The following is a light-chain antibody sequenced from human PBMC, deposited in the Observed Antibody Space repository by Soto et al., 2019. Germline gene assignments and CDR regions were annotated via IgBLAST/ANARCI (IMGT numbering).Light chain of an antibody. CDR3: SSYAGSSKLYVV. J-gene: IGLJ2*01. Sequence: QSVLTQPPSASGSPGQSVTISCTGTSSDVGGYNYVSWYQQHPGKAPKLMIYEVSKRPSGVPDRFSGSKSGNTAALTVSRLQADDDADYYCSSYAGSSKLYVVFGGGTKVTVL. CDR1: SSDVGGYNY. V-gene: IGLV2-8*01. CDR2: EVS.